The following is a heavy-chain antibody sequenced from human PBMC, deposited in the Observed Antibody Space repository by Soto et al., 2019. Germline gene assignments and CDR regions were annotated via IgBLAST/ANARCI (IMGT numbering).Heavy chain of an antibody. J-gene: IGHJ4*02. Sequence: QVQLVQSGAEVTKPGSSVKVSCNASGGTFSSYTISWVRQAPGQGLEWMGRIIPILGIANYAQKFQGRVKITAEKSTSTAYMELSSLRSEDTAVYYCARDPSAGDSAVYWGQGTLVTVSS. CDR3: ARDPSAGDSAVY. V-gene: IGHV1-69*08. CDR2: IIPILGIA. D-gene: IGHD2-21*01. CDR1: GGTFSSYT.